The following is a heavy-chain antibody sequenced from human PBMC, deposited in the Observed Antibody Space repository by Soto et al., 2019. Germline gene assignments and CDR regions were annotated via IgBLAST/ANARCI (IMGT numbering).Heavy chain of an antibody. V-gene: IGHV1-69*13. CDR3: ARNRIGSYYFDY. J-gene: IGHJ4*02. D-gene: IGHD1-26*01. CDR1: GGTFSSYA. CDR2: IIPIFGTA. Sequence: SVKVSCKASGGTFSSYAISWVRQAPGQGLEWMGGIIPIFGTANYAQKFQGRVTITADESTSTAYMELSSLRSEDTVVYYCARNRIGSYYFDYWGQGTLVTVSS.